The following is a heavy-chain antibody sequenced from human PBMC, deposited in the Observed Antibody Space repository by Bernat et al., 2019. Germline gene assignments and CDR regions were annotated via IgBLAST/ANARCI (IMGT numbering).Heavy chain of an antibody. J-gene: IGHJ4*02. CDR3: ARDSTVPLNY. CDR2: IKQDGSEK. V-gene: IGHV3-7*04. D-gene: IGHD4-11*01. CDR1: GFAFSNYA. Sequence: EVQLVESGGGLVQPGGSLRLSCAASGFAFSNYAMHWVRQAPGKGLEWVANIKQDGSEKYYVDSVKGRFTISRDNAKNSLYLQMNSLRAEDTAVYYCARDSTVPLNYWGQGTLVTVSS.